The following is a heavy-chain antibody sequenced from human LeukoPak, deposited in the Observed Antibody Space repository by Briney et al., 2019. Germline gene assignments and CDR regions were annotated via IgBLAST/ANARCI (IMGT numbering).Heavy chain of an antibody. Sequence: GGSLRLSCAASGFTFSSYSMNWVRQAPGKGLEWVSSISSSSSYIYYADSVKGRFTISRDNAKNSLYLQMNSLRAEDTAVYYCARWPQRGSGWYAFDYWGQGILVTVSS. V-gene: IGHV3-21*01. J-gene: IGHJ4*02. D-gene: IGHD6-19*01. CDR1: GFTFSSYS. CDR3: ARWPQRGSGWYAFDY. CDR2: ISSSSSYI.